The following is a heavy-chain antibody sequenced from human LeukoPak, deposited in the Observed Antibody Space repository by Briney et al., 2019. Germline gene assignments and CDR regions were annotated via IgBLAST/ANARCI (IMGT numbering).Heavy chain of an antibody. J-gene: IGHJ5*02. CDR3: ARGGYYGSGNDFRFDP. V-gene: IGHV4-38-2*02. CDR2: IFHSGST. Sequence: SETLSLTCSVSGYSISSGFYWGWIRQPPGKGLEWIGSIFHSGSTYYNPSLKSRVTISVDTSKNQFSLKLSSVTAADTAVYFCARGGYYGSGNDFRFDPWGQGTLVTVSS. CDR1: GYSISSGFY. D-gene: IGHD3-10*01.